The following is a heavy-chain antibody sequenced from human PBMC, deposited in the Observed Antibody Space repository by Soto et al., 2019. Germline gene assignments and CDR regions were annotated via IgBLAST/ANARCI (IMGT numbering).Heavy chain of an antibody. D-gene: IGHD3-22*01. CDR1: GFTFSSYA. CDR2: ISGSGGST. CDR3: VKGEYYYDSSGYYPFDY. J-gene: IGHJ4*02. V-gene: IGHV3-23*01. Sequence: GGSLRLSCAASGFTFSSYAMSWVRQAPGKGLEWVSAISGSGGSTDYADSVKGRFTISRDNSKNTVYLQMSSLRVEDTAVYYCVKGEYYYDSSGYYPFDYWGQGTLVTVSS.